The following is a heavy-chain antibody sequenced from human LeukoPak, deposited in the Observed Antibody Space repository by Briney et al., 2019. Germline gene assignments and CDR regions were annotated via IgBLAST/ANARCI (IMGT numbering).Heavy chain of an antibody. CDR1: GYTFTSYG. CDR2: ISAYNGNT. D-gene: IGHD3-22*01. Sequence: ASVKVSCKASGYTFTSYGISWVRQAPGQGLEWMGWISAYNGNTNYAQKLQGRVTMTTDTSTSTAYMELRSLRSDDTAVYYCARDSWGHDSSGYGVDYWGQGTLVTVSS. V-gene: IGHV1-18*01. J-gene: IGHJ4*02. CDR3: ARDSWGHDSSGYGVDY.